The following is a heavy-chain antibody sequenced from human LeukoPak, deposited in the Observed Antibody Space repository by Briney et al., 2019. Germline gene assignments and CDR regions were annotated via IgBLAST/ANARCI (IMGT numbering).Heavy chain of an antibody. D-gene: IGHD4-17*01. V-gene: IGHV4-59*01. CDR3: ARKTALSGDYDWFDP. Sequence: SETLSLTCTVPGGSISSFYWSWIRQPPGKGLEWIGHIYYSGSTNYNPSLKSRVTISVDTSKNQFSLKLSSVTAADTAVYYCARKTALSGDYDWFDPWGQGTLVTVSS. CDR2: IYYSGST. J-gene: IGHJ5*02. CDR1: GGSISSFY.